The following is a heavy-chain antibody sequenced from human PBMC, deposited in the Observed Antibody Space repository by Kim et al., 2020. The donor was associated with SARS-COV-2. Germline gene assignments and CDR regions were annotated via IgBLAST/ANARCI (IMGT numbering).Heavy chain of an antibody. V-gene: IGHV1-69*06. J-gene: IGHJ4*02. CDR2: IIPIFGTA. CDR3: ASGASEMATITYYFDY. Sequence: SVKVSCKASGGTFSSYAISWVRQAPGQGLEWMGGIIPIFGTANYAQKFQGRVTITADKSTSTAYMELSGLRSEDTAVYYCASGASEMATITYYFDYWGQGTLVTVSS. D-gene: IGHD5-12*01. CDR1: GGTFSSYA.